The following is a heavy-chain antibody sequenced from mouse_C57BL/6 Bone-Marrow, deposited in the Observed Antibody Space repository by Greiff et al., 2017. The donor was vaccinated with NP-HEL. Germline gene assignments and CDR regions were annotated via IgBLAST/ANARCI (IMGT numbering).Heavy chain of an antibody. CDR2: ISNGGGST. CDR1: GFTFSDYY. CDR3: ARRGWDVDY. V-gene: IGHV5-12*01. D-gene: IGHD4-1*01. Sequence: EVKLMESGGGLVQPGGSLKLSCAASGFTFSDYYMYWVRQTPEKRLEWVAYISNGGGSTYYPDTVKGRFTISRDNAKNTLYLQMSRLKSEDTAMYYCARRGWDVDYWGQGTTLTVSS. J-gene: IGHJ2*01.